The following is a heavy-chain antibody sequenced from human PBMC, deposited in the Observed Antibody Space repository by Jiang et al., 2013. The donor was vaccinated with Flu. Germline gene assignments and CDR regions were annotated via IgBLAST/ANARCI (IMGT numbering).Heavy chain of an antibody. CDR1: GYTFTGYY. CDR3: ARDPVGATHVDY. CDR2: INPNSGGT. Sequence: SVKVSCKASGYTFTGYYMHWVRQAPGQGLEWMGWINPNSGGTNYAQKFQGRVTMTRDTSISTAYMELSRLRSDDTAVYYCARDPVGATHVDYWGQGTLVTVSS. D-gene: IGHD1-26*01. V-gene: IGHV1-2*02. J-gene: IGHJ4*02.